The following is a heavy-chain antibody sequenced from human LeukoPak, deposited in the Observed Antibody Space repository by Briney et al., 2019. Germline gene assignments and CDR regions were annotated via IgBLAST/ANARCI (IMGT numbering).Heavy chain of an antibody. CDR2: ISGSGGGT. J-gene: IGHJ4*02. D-gene: IGHD2-15*01. CDR3: AKGGYCSGGSCQPGVY. Sequence: GGSLRVSCAASGFTFSSYAMSWVRQAPGKGLECVSAISGSGGGTYYADSVKGRFTISRDNSKNTLYLQMNSLRAEDTAVYYCAKGGYCSGGSCQPGVYWGQGTLVTVSS. V-gene: IGHV3-23*01. CDR1: GFTFSSYA.